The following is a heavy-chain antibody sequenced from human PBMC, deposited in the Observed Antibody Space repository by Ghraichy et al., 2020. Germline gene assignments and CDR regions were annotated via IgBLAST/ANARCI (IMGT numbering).Heavy chain of an antibody. CDR1: GGSVSSGSYY. CDR2: IYYSGST. J-gene: IGHJ6*03. CDR3: AEGRVATIPNYYYYYYMDV. Sequence: SETLSLTCTVSGGSVSSGSYYWSWIRQPPGKGLEWIGYIYYSGSTNYNPSLKSRVTISVDTSKNQFSLKLSSVTAADTAVYYCAEGRVATIPNYYYYYYMDVWGKGTTVTVSS. D-gene: IGHD5-12*01. V-gene: IGHV4-61*01.